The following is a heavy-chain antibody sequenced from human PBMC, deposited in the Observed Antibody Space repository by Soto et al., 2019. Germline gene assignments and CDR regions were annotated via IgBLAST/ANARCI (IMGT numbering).Heavy chain of an antibody. CDR1: GGSVSIGDYL. V-gene: IGHV4-30-4*01. CDR3: ARARGGDSGDYASLFDR. J-gene: IGHJ5*02. Sequence: SETLSLTCTVFGGSVSIGDYLWSWIRQRPGKGLEWIGYIHDSGNTYYNPSLKSRVTISLDTSKNQFSLKVTSMTAADTAVYFCARARGGDSGDYASLFDRWGQGNLVTVST. CDR2: IHDSGNT. D-gene: IGHD4-17*01.